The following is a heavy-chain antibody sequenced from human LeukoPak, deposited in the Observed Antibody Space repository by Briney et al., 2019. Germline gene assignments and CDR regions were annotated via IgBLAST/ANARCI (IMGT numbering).Heavy chain of an antibody. Sequence: GGSLRLSCAASGFTFSSYDMHWVRQATGKGLEWVSAIGTAGDTYYPGSVKGRFTISRENAKNSLYLQMNRLRAEDTAVYYCARGLQENDAFDIWGQGTMVTVSS. CDR1: GFTFSSYD. J-gene: IGHJ3*02. CDR2: IGTAGDT. CDR3: ARGLQENDAFDI. D-gene: IGHD5-24*01. V-gene: IGHV3-13*01.